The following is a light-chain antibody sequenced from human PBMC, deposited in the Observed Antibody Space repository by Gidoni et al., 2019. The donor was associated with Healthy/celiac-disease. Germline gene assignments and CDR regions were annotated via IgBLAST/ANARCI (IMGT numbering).Light chain of an antibody. J-gene: IGKJ2*01. Sequence: EIVLTQSPGTLSLSPGERATLYCRASQSVSSSYLAWYQQKPGQAPRLRIYGASSRATGIPDRFSGSGSGTDFTLTISRLEPEDFAVYYCQQYGSSPYTFXQXTKLEIK. CDR2: GAS. V-gene: IGKV3-20*01. CDR3: QQYGSSPYT. CDR1: QSVSSSY.